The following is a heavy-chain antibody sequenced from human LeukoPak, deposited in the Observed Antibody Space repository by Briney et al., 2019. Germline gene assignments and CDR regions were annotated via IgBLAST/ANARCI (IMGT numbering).Heavy chain of an antibody. J-gene: IGHJ4*02. CDR2: IYAGNSDA. CDR3: AIINHPDGRVY. CDR1: GYPFTTSW. V-gene: IGHV5-51*01. Sequence: GESLKISCQGFGYPFTTSWIGWVRQLPGKGLEWTAIIYAGNSDAKYSPSFQGQVSISTDRSISTAYLHWSSLKASDTAIYYCAIINHPDGRVYWGQGTLVAVSS. D-gene: IGHD5-24*01.